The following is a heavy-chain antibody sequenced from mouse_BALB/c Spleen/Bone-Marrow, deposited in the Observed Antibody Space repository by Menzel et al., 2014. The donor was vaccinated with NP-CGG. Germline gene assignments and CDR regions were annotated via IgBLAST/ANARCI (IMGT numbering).Heavy chain of an antibody. V-gene: IGHV1-77*01. J-gene: IGHJ4*01. Sequence: VQLHQSVPELVKPGASVKMSCKACGYTFTDYVITWVKQRTGQGPEWIGEIYPGSGSTYYNEKFKGKATLTAVKSSNTAYMQLVSLTSEDSAVYFCARLDGNYRYAMDYWGQGTSVTVSS. D-gene: IGHD2-1*01. CDR2: IYPGSGST. CDR1: GYTFTDYV. CDR3: ARLDGNYRYAMDY.